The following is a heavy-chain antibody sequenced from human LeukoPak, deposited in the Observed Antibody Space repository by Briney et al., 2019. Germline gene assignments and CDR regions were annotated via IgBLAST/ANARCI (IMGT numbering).Heavy chain of an antibody. Sequence: SETLSLTCTVSGGSISSSSYYWGWIRQPPGKGLEWIGSIYDSGSTYYNPSLKSRVTISVDTSKNQFSLKLSSVTAADTAVYYCARSPNSGYDPFDYWGQGTLVTVSS. J-gene: IGHJ4*02. V-gene: IGHV4-39*01. CDR3: ARSPNSGYDPFDY. D-gene: IGHD5-12*01. CDR1: GGSISSSSYY. CDR2: IYDSGST.